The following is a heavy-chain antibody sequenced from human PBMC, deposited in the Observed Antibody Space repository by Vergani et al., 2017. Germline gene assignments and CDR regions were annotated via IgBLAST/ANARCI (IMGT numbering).Heavy chain of an antibody. CDR2: ISGSGGST. CDR1: GFTFSSYA. J-gene: IGHJ6*03. D-gene: IGHD2-2*01. CDR3: AKTGIVVPAASTGRRAYYNDYMDV. Sequence: EVQLLESGGGLVQPGGSLRLSCAASGFTFSSYAMSWVRQAPGKGLEWVSAISGSGGSTNYADSVKGRFTISRDNSKNTLYLQMNRLRAEDTAVYYCAKTGIVVPAASTGRRAYYNDYMDVWSKGTTVTVSS. V-gene: IGHV3-23*01.